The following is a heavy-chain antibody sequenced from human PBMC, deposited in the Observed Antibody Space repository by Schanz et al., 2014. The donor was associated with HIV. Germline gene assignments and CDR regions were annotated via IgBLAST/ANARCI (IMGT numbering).Heavy chain of an antibody. CDR2: ITWDGGST. CDR1: GFTFTDYA. J-gene: IGHJ6*02. V-gene: IGHV3-43*02. CDR3: AKQHDSYDNSGYPSTVEYYGMDV. D-gene: IGHD3-22*01. Sequence: EVQLVESGGHLVQPGRSLRLSCAASGFTFTDYAMHWVRQVPGKGLEWVSLITWDGGSTYYADSVKGRFTISRDNSKNSLYLQMNSLRTEDTALYYCAKQHDSYDNSGYPSTVEYYGMDVWGQGTTVTVSS.